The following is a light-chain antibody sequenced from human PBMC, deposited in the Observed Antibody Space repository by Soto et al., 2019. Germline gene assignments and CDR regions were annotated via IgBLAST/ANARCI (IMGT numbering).Light chain of an antibody. J-gene: IGLJ1*01. Sequence: QSVLTQPPSVSGTPGQRVTISCSGGNSNIGRNPVSWYQEFPGTAPKLLISTNSRRPSWVPDRFSGSKSGTSASLAISGLRSEDDAVYYCGTSDDTVYVFGSGTKLTVL. CDR1: NSNIGRNP. V-gene: IGLV1-44*01. CDR2: TNS. CDR3: GTSDDTVYV.